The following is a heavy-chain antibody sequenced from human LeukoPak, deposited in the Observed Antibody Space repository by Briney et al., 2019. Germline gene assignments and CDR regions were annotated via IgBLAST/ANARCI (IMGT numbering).Heavy chain of an antibody. CDR1: GGSFSGYY. V-gene: IGHV4-34*01. D-gene: IGHD5-18*01. CDR2: INHSGST. J-gene: IGHJ5*02. CDR3: ARGARGYSYSNWFDP. Sequence: SETLSLTCAVYGGSFSGYYWSWIRQPPGKGLEWIGEINHSGSTNYNPSLKSRVTISVDTSTNQFSLKLSSVTAADTAVYYCARGARGYSYSNWFDPWGQGTLVTVSS.